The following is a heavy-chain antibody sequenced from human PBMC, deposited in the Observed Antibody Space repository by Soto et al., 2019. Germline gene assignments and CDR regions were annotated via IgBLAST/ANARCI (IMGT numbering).Heavy chain of an antibody. J-gene: IGHJ4*02. D-gene: IGHD5-18*01. CDR2: INPNGGDT. CDR3: ASVPHSSGLLFYLVF. V-gene: IGHV1-46*03. Sequence: ASVKVSCKTSGYIFTYYHVHWVRQAPGQGLEWMGIINPNGGDTRYAQKFQGRVTMTRDTSTSTVYMEVSSLRSEDTALYYCASVPHSSGLLFYLVFCDQGILVTVYS. CDR1: GYIFTYYH.